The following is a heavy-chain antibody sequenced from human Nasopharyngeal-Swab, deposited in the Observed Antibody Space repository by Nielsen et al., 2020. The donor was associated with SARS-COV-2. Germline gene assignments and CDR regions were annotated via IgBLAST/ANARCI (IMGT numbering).Heavy chain of an antibody. CDR2: IYYSGST. CDR3: AGGRDGYTNYYYYYGMDV. D-gene: IGHD5-24*01. V-gene: IGHV4-59*01. Sequence: WIRQPPGNGLEWIGYIYYSGSTNYNPSLKSRVTISVDTSKNQFSLKLSSVTAANTAVYYCAGGRDGYTNYYYYYGMDVWGQGTTVTVSS. J-gene: IGHJ6*02.